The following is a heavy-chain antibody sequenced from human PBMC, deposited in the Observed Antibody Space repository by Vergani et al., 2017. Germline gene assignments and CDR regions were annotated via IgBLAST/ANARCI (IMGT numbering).Heavy chain of an antibody. CDR1: GYSFTSYW. D-gene: IGHD2-2*01. Sequence: EVQLVQSGAEVKKPGESLKISCKGSGYSFTSYWIGWVRQMPGKGLEWMGIIYPGDSDTRYSPSFQGQVTISADKSISTAYLQWSSLKASDTAMYYCARPPNNCSSASCHGQDYYYSMDVRDKGTTVTVSS. J-gene: IGHJ6*03. CDR3: ARPPNNCSSASCHGQDYYYSMDV. V-gene: IGHV5-51*03. CDR2: IYPGDSDT.